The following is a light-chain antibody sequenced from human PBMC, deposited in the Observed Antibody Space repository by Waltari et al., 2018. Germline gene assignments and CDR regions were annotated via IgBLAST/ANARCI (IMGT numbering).Light chain of an antibody. Sequence: QSVLSQPPSASGPPGQRVTISCSGTNSNIGNNYVYWYHQLPGTAPKLLIYRNNQRPSGVPDRFSGSKSGTSASLAISGLRSEDEAHYYCASWDGSLGGVIFGGGTKLTVL. CDR1: NSNIGNNY. V-gene: IGLV1-47*01. CDR2: RNN. J-gene: IGLJ2*01. CDR3: ASWDGSLGGVI.